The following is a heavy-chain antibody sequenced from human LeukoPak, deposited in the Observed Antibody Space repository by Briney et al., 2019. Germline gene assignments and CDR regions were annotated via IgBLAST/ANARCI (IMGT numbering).Heavy chain of an antibody. J-gene: IGHJ6*03. V-gene: IGHV1-2*02. D-gene: IGHD6-13*01. CDR2: INPNSGGT. Sequence: GASVKVSCKASGYTFTGYYMHWGRQAPGQGLEWMGWINPNSGGTNYAQKFQGRVTMTRDTSISTAYMELSSLRSEDTAVYYCARGYSSSWYSYYYYYMDVWGKGTTVTVSS. CDR1: GYTFTGYY. CDR3: ARGYSSSWYSYYYYYMDV.